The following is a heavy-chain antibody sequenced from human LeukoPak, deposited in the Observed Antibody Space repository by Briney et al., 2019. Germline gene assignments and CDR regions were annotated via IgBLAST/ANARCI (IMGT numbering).Heavy chain of an antibody. CDR1: GGSFSGYY. CDR3: ARCRGGDCYYFDY. CDR2: INHSGST. J-gene: IGHJ4*02. D-gene: IGHD2-21*02. Sequence: SETLSLTCAVYGGSFSGYYWSWIRQPPGKGLEWIGEINHSGSTNYNPSLKSRVTISVDTSKNQFSLKLSSVTAADTAVYYCARCRGGDCYYFDYWGQGTLVTVSS. V-gene: IGHV4-34*01.